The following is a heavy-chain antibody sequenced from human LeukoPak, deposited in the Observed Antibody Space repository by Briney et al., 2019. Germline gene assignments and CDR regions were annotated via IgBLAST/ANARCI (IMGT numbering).Heavy chain of an antibody. J-gene: IGHJ4*02. CDR2: ISGSGGST. Sequence: GGSLRLSCAASGFTFSSYAMSWVRQAPGKGLEWVSAISGSGGSTYYADYVKGQFTISRDNSKNTLYLQMNSLRAEDTAVYYCAKDRVPLAARPLHFDYWGQGTLVTVSS. V-gene: IGHV3-23*01. CDR1: GFTFSSYA. D-gene: IGHD6-6*01. CDR3: AKDRVPLAARPLHFDY.